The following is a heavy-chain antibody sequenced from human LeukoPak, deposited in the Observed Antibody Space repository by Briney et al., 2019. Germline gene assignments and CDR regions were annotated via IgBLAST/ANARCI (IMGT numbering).Heavy chain of an antibody. Sequence: GGSLRLSCAASGFTFSSYWMHWVRQAPGKGLVWVSRANSDGSSTSYADSVKGRFAISRDNSKNTLYLQMNSLRAEDTAVYYCAKGLAARLDYWGQGTLVTVSS. D-gene: IGHD6-6*01. V-gene: IGHV3-74*01. CDR3: AKGLAARLDY. CDR2: ANSDGSST. CDR1: GFTFSSYW. J-gene: IGHJ4*02.